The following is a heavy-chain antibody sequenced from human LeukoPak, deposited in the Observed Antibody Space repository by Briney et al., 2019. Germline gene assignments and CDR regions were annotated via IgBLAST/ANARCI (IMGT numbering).Heavy chain of an antibody. Sequence: WASVKVSCKASGGTFSSYAISWVRQAPGQGLEWMGGIIPIFGTANYAQKFQGRVTITTDESTSTAYMELSSLRSEDTAVYYCARSYGYGDSDYWGQVTLVTVSS. CDR2: IIPIFGTA. CDR3: ARSYGYGDSDY. V-gene: IGHV1-69*05. CDR1: GGTFSSYA. J-gene: IGHJ4*02. D-gene: IGHD4-17*01.